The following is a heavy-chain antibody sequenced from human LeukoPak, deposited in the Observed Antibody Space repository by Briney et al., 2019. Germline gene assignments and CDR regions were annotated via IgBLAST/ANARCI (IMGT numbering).Heavy chain of an antibody. Sequence: PGGSLRLSCAASAGFTFSDYWMNWVRQAPGKGLXWVAIIKQDGREKLYVDSVKGRFTISRDNAKSSLYLQMNSLRAEDTAVYYCVSGIGWLPDYWGQGTLVTVSS. CDR3: VSGIGWLPDY. CDR2: IKQDGREK. CDR1: AGFTFSDYW. D-gene: IGHD6-19*01. J-gene: IGHJ4*02. V-gene: IGHV3-7*03.